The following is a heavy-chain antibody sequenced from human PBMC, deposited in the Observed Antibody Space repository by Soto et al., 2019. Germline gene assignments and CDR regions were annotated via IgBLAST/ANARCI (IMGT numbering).Heavy chain of an antibody. CDR1: GFDFRSYG. D-gene: IGHD3-10*01. V-gene: IGHV3-30*03. CDR2: ASYDGSET. CDR3: VRDSGWPILNFDS. Sequence: QVQLVESGGGVVQPGGSLRLACAASGFDFRSYGIHWVRQAPGRGLEWVAAASYDGSETYYADSAKGRFTVSKEISKNTVFLQMNALRHEDTALYFCVRDSGWPILNFDSWGQGTLVTVSS. J-gene: IGHJ4*02.